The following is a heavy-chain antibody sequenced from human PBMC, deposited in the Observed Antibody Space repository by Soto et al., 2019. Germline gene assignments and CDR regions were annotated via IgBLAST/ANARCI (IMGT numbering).Heavy chain of an antibody. D-gene: IGHD3-9*01. V-gene: IGHV3-23*01. J-gene: IGHJ4*02. CDR3: AKVSGGYDILTGYPHYFDY. CDR1: GFTFSSYA. Sequence: GGSLRLSCAASGFTFSSYAMSWVRQAPGKGLEWVSAISGSGGSTYYADSVKGRFTISRDNSNNTLYLQMNSLRAEDTAVYYCAKVSGGYDILTGYPHYFDYWGQGTLVTVSS. CDR2: ISGSGGST.